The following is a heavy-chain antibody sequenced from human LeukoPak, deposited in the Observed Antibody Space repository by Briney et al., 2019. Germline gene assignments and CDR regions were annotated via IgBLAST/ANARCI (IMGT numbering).Heavy chain of an antibody. Sequence: ASVKVSCKASGYTSTSYYMHWVRQAPGQGLEWMGIINPSGGSTSYAQKFQGRVTMTRDMSTSTVYMELSSLRSEDTAVYYCARGGYCSGGSCYPHNWFDPWGQGTLVTVSS. V-gene: IGHV1-46*01. J-gene: IGHJ5*02. CDR1: GYTSTSYY. D-gene: IGHD2-15*01. CDR3: ARGGYCSGGSCYPHNWFDP. CDR2: INPSGGST.